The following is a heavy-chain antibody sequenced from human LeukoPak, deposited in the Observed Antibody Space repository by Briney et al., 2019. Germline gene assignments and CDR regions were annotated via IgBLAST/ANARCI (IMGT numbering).Heavy chain of an antibody. Sequence: GGSLRLSCAASGFTFSSYWMSWVRQAPGKGLEWVANIKQDGSEKYYVDSVKGRFTISRDNAKNSLYLQMNSLRAEDTAVYYCAKDGCTNGVCSHDPSITMVRGVIIPVDAFDIWGQGTMVTVSS. CDR2: IKQDGSEK. J-gene: IGHJ3*02. CDR3: AKDGCTNGVCSHDPSITMVRGVIIPVDAFDI. D-gene: IGHD3-10*01. CDR1: GFTFSSYW. V-gene: IGHV3-7*03.